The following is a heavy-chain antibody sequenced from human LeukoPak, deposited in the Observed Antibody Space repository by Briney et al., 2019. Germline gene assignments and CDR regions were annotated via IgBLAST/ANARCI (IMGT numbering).Heavy chain of an antibody. Sequence: SETLSLTCAVYGGSFSGYYWSWIRQPPGKGLEWIGEINHSGSTNYNPSLKSRVTISVDTSKNQFSLKLSSVTAADTAVYYCARDPIRKYSYASDGGPYWGQGTLVTVSS. CDR2: INHSGST. V-gene: IGHV4-34*01. J-gene: IGHJ4*02. CDR1: GGSFSGYY. CDR3: ARDPIRKYSYASDGGPY. D-gene: IGHD5-18*01.